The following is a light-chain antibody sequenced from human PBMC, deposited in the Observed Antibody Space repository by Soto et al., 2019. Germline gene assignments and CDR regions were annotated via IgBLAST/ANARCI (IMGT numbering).Light chain of an antibody. J-gene: IGLJ3*02. V-gene: IGLV1-47*01. Sequence: QSVLTQPPSASGTPGQRVPISCSGSGSNIGTNYVYWYQQFPGTAPKLLIFRNNQRPSGVPDRFSGSKSGTSASLAISGLRSEDEADYYCAAWDDSLSGPVFGGGTKVTVL. CDR1: GSNIGTNY. CDR2: RNN. CDR3: AAWDDSLSGPV.